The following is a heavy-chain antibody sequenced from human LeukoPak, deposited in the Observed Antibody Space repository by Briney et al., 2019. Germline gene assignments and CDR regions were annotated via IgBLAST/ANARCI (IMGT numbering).Heavy chain of an antibody. Sequence: PGGSLRLSCAASGFTFSRYWMSWVRQAPGKGLEWVANIKQDGSQKSYVDSVKGRLTISRDNANNLLYLQMNSLRAEDTAVYYCARESFAARWDWGQGTLVTVSS. CDR2: IKQDGSQK. D-gene: IGHD6-6*01. CDR3: ARESFAARWD. J-gene: IGHJ4*02. CDR1: GFTFSRYW. V-gene: IGHV3-7*01.